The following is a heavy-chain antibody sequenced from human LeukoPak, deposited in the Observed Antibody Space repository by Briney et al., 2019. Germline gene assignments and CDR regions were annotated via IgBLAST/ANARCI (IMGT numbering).Heavy chain of an antibody. J-gene: IGHJ3*02. Sequence: SVKVSCKASGGTFSNYVVGWVRQAPGQGLEWMGGIIPLFGSAKYAQKFQGRVTIVADESTSTAYMELSSLRSEDTAVYYCAVAYSYGRDVFDIWGQGTMVTVSS. CDR2: IIPLFGSA. CDR3: AVAYSYGRDVFDI. V-gene: IGHV1-69*13. D-gene: IGHD5-18*01. CDR1: GGTFSNYV.